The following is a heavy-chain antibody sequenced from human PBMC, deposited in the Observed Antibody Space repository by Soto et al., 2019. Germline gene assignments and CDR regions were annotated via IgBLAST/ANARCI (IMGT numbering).Heavy chain of an antibody. CDR2: IKTITDGGAT. J-gene: IGHJ4*02. Sequence: GGSLRLSCAASGFIFSKAWMSWVRQAPGKGLEWVARIKTITDGGATDYAASVKDRFTISRDDSENTVSLQMNTLKAEDTGIYYFYTDEGNTWELFNFWGQRSPDTGSS. CDR3: YTDEGNTWELFNF. V-gene: IGHV3-15*05. CDR1: GFIFSKAW. D-gene: IGHD1-26*01.